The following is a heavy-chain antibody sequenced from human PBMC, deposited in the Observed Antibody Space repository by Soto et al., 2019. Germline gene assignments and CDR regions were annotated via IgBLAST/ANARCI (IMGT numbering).Heavy chain of an antibody. CDR1: GYTFTSYG. V-gene: IGHV1-18*01. D-gene: IGHD2-2*01. CDR3: ARVTPLSSTSYKNYYSYYYMDV. CDR2: ISAYNGNT. Sequence: ASVKVACQASGYTFTSYGISWVRQAHGQGLEWMGWISAYNGNTNYAQKLQGRVTMTTDTSTSTAYMELRSLRSDDTAVYYCARVTPLSSTSYKNYYSYYYMDVWGKGTTVTVSS. J-gene: IGHJ6*03.